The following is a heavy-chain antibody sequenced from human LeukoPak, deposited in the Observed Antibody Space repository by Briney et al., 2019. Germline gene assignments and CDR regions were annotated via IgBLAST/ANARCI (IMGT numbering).Heavy chain of an antibody. Sequence: ASVKVSCKASGYTFTSYGISWVRQAPGQGLEWMGWISAYNGNTNYAQKLQGRVTMTTDTSTSTAYMELRSLRPEDTAVYYCAREVVLNWGYYFDYWGQGTLVTVSS. CDR2: ISAYNGNT. CDR3: AREVVLNWGYYFDY. V-gene: IGHV1-18*01. D-gene: IGHD7-27*01. J-gene: IGHJ4*02. CDR1: GYTFTSYG.